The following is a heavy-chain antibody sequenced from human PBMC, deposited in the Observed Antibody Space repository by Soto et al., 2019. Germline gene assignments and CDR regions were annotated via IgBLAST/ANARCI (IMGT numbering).Heavy chain of an antibody. J-gene: IGHJ4*02. D-gene: IGHD2-21*02. Sequence: SETLSLTCTVSGGSIGSGIYYWSWIRQHPGKGLEWIGYIHYSGTTYSNPSLKSRLTISVDTSKNQFSLNLSSVSAADTAVYYCASPARGGDSALDYWGPETLVTVS. CDR1: GGSIGSGIYY. V-gene: IGHV4-31*03. CDR2: IHYSGTT. CDR3: ASPARGGDSALDY.